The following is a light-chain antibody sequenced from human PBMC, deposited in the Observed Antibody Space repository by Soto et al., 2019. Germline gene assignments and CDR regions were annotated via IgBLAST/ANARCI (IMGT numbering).Light chain of an antibody. V-gene: IGKV3-11*01. J-gene: IGKJ3*01. CDR2: DAS. CDR3: QQRSNWPLFT. Sequence: EIVMTQSPATLSVSPGERASLSCRASHSVSTNVAWYQQKPGQAPRLLIYDASNRATGIPARFSGSGSGTDFTLTISSLEPEDFAVYYCQQRSNWPLFTFGPGTKVDIK. CDR1: HSVSTN.